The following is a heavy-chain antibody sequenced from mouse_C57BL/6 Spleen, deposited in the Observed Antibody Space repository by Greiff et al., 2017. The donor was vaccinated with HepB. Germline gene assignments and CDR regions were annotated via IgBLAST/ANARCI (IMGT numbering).Heavy chain of an antibody. CDR1: GFNIKNTY. J-gene: IGHJ4*01. D-gene: IGHD2-4*01. V-gene: IGHV14-3*01. Sequence: EVQLVESVAELVRPGASVKLSCTASGFNIKNTYMHWVKQRPEQGLEWIGRIDPANGNTKYAPKFQGKATITADTSSNTAYLQLSSLTSEDTAIYYCAGIYYDYDGAMDYWGQGTSVTVSS. CDR3: AGIYYDYDGAMDY. CDR2: IDPANGNT.